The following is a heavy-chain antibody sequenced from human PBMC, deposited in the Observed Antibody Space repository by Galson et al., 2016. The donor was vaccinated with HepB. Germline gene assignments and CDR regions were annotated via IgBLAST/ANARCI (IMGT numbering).Heavy chain of an antibody. J-gene: IGHJ4*02. CDR3: AKDRVYYYGSGTSEYFDY. V-gene: IGHV3-30-3*01. D-gene: IGHD3-10*01. Sequence: SLRLSCAASGFTFSGYAMHWFRQAPGKGLEWVAVISYDGSNKYYADSVKGRFTISRDNSQNTLYLQMNSLRAEDTAVYYCAKDRVYYYGSGTSEYFDYWGQGTLVTVSS. CDR2: ISYDGSNK. CDR1: GFTFSGYA.